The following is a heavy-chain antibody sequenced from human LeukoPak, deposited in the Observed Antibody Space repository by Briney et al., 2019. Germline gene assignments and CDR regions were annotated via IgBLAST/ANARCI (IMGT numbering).Heavy chain of an antibody. V-gene: IGHV3-30*02. Sequence: GGSLRLSCAASGFTFSSYGMHWVRQAPGRGLEWVAFIRYDGSNKYYADSVKGRFTISRDNSKNTLYLQMNSLRAEDTAVYYCAKDWSKGGSSAFDYWGQGTLVTVSS. J-gene: IGHJ4*02. CDR2: IRYDGSNK. D-gene: IGHD1-26*01. CDR3: AKDWSKGGSSAFDY. CDR1: GFTFSSYG.